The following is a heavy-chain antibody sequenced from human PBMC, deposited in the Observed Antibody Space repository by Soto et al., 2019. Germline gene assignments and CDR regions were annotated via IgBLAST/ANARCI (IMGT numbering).Heavy chain of an antibody. CDR1: SASFTVYY. D-gene: IGHD2-15*01. Sequence: SETLSLTCTVSSASFTVYYWSWIRQPPGKGLEWIGYIYYSGSTSYNPSLTSRVTLSADTSKNQFSLRLRSVTAADTAVYYCARDAGGPGDYWGQGVLVTVSS. J-gene: IGHJ4*02. CDR2: IYYSGST. CDR3: ARDAGGPGDY. V-gene: IGHV4-59*01.